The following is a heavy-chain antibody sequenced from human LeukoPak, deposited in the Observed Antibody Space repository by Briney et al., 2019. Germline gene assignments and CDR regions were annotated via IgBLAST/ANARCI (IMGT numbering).Heavy chain of an antibody. CDR3: ARETEMATISAFDI. D-gene: IGHD5-24*01. J-gene: IGHJ3*02. Sequence: SETLSLTCTVSGGSISSYYWSWIRQPAGKGLEWIGRIYTSGSTNYNPSLKSRVTISVDTSKNQFSLKLSSVTAADTAVYYCARETEMATISAFDIWGQGTMVTVSS. CDR1: GGSISSYY. V-gene: IGHV4-4*07. CDR2: IYTSGST.